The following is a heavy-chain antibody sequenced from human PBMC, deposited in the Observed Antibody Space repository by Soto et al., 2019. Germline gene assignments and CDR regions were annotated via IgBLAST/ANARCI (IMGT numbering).Heavy chain of an antibody. CDR2: IKSKTDGGTT. Sequence: GGSLRLSCVASGFTFSNAWMSWVRQAPGKGLEWVGRIKSKTDGGTTDYAAPVKGRFTISRDDSKNTLYLQMNSLKTEDTAVYYCTTTIRAYSGSRAGLDYWGQGTLVTVSS. V-gene: IGHV3-15*01. D-gene: IGHD1-26*01. CDR3: TTTIRAYSGSRAGLDY. J-gene: IGHJ4*02. CDR1: GFTFSNAW.